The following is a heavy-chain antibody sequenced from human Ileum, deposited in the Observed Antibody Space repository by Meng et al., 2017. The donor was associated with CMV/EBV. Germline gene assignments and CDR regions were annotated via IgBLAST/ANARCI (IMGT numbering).Heavy chain of an antibody. CDR2: IYWDDDK. D-gene: IGHD3-22*01. J-gene: IGHJ4*02. Sequence: ITLKESGPTLVNPPQTLTLTCTFSGFSLSASGVGVGWIRQPPGKALEWLALIYWDDDKRYSPSLKSRLTITKDTSNNQVVLIMTNMDPVDTATYYCAHSSDYYDSSGELDYWGQGTLVTVSS. CDR1: GFSLSASGVG. V-gene: IGHV2-5*02. CDR3: AHSSDYYDSSGELDY.